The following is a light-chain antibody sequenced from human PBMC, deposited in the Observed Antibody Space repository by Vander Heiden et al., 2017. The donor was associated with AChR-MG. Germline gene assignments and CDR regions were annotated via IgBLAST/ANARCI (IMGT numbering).Light chain of an antibody. Sequence: EIVMTQSPATLSVSPGERATLSCRASQSVNSNLAWYQQKPGQAPRLLIYDASTRATGIPARFSGSGSGTEFTLTISSLQYEDFAVYYCQQYNNWPPLTFGGGTKVEIK. CDR2: DAS. V-gene: IGKV3-15*01. CDR3: QQYNNWPPLT. CDR1: QSVNSN. J-gene: IGKJ4*01.